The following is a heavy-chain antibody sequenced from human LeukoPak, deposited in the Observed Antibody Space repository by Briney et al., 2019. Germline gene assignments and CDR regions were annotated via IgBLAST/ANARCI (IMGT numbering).Heavy chain of an antibody. J-gene: IGHJ4*02. CDR2: INPSGGST. CDR3: ARGREAYPIDY. V-gene: IGHV1-46*01. D-gene: IGHD3-16*01. Sequence: ASVKVSCKASGYTFTSYYMHWVRQAPGQGLEWMGIINPSGGSTSYAQKFQGRVTMTRDTSISTAYTELSRLRSDDTAVYYCARGREAYPIDYWGQGTLVTVSS. CDR1: GYTFTSYY.